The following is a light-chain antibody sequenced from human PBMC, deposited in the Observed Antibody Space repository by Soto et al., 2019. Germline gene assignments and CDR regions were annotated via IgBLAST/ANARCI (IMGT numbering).Light chain of an antibody. J-gene: IGKJ4*01. Sequence: DIQMTQSPSTLSASVGDRVTITCRASQSISSWLAWYQQKPGKAPKLLISEASSLDSGVPSRFSGSGSGTEYVLTITSLQPEDFATYYCQQYDTYSTFGGGTTVESK. V-gene: IGKV1-5*01. CDR2: EAS. CDR1: QSISSW. CDR3: QQYDTYST.